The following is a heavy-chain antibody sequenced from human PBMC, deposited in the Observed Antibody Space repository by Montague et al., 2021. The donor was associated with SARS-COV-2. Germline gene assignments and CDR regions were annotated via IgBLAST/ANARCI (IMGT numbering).Heavy chain of an antibody. D-gene: IGHD3-9*01. CDR2: VSHPGSA. V-gene: IGHV4-34*01. CDR3: ARGVYNRVIFVVSPRYYFDY. J-gene: IGHJ4*02. CDR1: TEAFNGYY. Sequence: SETLSLTCAVYTEAFNGYYWTWIRQPPGKGLEWIGDVSHPGSAKYNPSLKGRVFISVNTWGKQVSLRLTSVTAADTATYYCARGVYNRVIFVVSPRYYFDYGGQGNMVAVSA.